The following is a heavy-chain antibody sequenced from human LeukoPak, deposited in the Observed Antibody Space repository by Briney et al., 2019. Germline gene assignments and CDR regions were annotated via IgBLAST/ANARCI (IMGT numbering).Heavy chain of an antibody. CDR1: GYIFSNYW. V-gene: IGHV5-51*01. D-gene: IGHD5-12*01. CDR2: IYPGDSDT. CDR3: ARWVVASSLDY. J-gene: IGHJ4*02. Sequence: GESLKISCKGSGYIFSNYWIAWVRQMPGKGLEWMGIIYPGDSDTRYSPSFQGQVTISADKSISTAYLQWSSLKASDTAMYYCARWVVASSLDYWGQGTLVTVSS.